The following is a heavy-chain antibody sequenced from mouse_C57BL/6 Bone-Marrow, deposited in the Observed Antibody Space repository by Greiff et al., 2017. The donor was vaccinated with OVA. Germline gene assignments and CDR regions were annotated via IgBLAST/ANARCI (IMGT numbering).Heavy chain of an antibody. V-gene: IGHV5-6*02. J-gene: IGHJ1*03. CDR3: ARPPYYYGRDWYFDV. D-gene: IGHD1-1*01. CDR2: ISSGGSYT. Sequence: EVMLVESGGDLVKPGGSLKLSCAASGFTFSSYGMSWVRQTPDKRLEWVATISSGGSYTYYPDSVKGRFTISRDNAKNTLYLQMSSLKSEDTAMYYCARPPYYYGRDWYFDVWGTGTTVTVSS. CDR1: GFTFSSYG.